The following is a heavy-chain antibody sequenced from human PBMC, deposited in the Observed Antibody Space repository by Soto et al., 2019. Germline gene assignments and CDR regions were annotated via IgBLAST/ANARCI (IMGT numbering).Heavy chain of an antibody. CDR2: ITSDGSDT. CDR1: GFTFSSYW. V-gene: IGHV3-74*01. J-gene: IGHJ4*02. CDR3: ARDKVPFCGPGSFAY. Sequence: EVQLVESGGGLVQPGGSLRLSCAASGFTFSSYWMHWVRQAPGKGLVWVSRITSDGSDTTYADSVEGRFTISRDNAKNTLLLQLNSLRAEDTAVYYCARDKVPFCGPGSFAYWGQGTLVTVSS. D-gene: IGHD3-10*01.